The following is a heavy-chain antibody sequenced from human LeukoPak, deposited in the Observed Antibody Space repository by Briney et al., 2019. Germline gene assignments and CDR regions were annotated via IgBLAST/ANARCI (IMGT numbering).Heavy chain of an antibody. CDR3: ARVSYDILTGYPMYYFDY. CDR1: GGSISSYY. V-gene: IGHV4-59*01. Sequence: PSETLSLTCTVSGGSISSYYWSWIRQPPGKGLEWIGYIYYSGSTNYNPSLKSRVTISVDTSKNQFSLKLSSVTAADTAVYYCARVSYDILTGYPMYYFDYWGQGTLVTVSS. D-gene: IGHD3-9*01. J-gene: IGHJ4*02. CDR2: IYYSGST.